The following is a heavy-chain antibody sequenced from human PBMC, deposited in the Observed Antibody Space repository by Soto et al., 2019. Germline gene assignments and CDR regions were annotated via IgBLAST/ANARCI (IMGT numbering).Heavy chain of an antibody. CDR1: GGTFSSYT. CDR3: ARDRDYGDYDY. CDR2: ISAYNGNT. V-gene: IGHV1-18*01. D-gene: IGHD4-17*01. J-gene: IGHJ4*02. Sequence: GASVKVSCKASGGTFSSYTISWVRQAPGQGLEWMGWISAYNGNTNYAQKLQGRVTMTTDTSTSTAYMELRSLRSDDTAVYYCARDRDYGDYDYWGQGTLVTVSS.